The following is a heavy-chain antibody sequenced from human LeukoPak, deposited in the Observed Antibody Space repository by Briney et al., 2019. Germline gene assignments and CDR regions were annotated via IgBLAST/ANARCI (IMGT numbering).Heavy chain of an antibody. V-gene: IGHV3-48*02. D-gene: IGHD3-22*01. CDR3: ARPKSRITMIVVVDDAFDI. CDR1: EFTFSSYS. Sequence: GGSLRLSCAASEFTFSSYSMNWVRQAPGKGLEWVSYISSSSSTIYYADSVKGRFTISRDNAKNSLYLQMNSLRDEDTAVYYCARPKSRITMIVVVDDAFDIWGQGTMVTVSS. J-gene: IGHJ3*02. CDR2: ISSSSSTI.